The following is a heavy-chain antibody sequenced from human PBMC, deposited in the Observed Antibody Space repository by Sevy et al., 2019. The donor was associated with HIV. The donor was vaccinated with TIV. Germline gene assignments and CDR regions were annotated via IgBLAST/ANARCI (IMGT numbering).Heavy chain of an antibody. CDR1: GGIFSSFA. D-gene: IGHD5-12*01. V-gene: IGHV1-69*13. CDR3: ARLRDGYNAGFDY. CDR2: VIPIFGTT. Sequence: ASVKVSCKASGGIFSSFAVSWVRQAPGQGLEWMGGVIPIFGTTNYAQKFQGRVTITADESTNTAYMELSSLRSEDMAVYYCARLRDGYNAGFDYWGQGTLVTVSS. J-gene: IGHJ4*02.